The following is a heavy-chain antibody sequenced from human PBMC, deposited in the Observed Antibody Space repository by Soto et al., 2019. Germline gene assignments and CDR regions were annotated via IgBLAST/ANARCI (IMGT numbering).Heavy chain of an antibody. J-gene: IGHJ3*02. CDR2: IYYRGST. D-gene: IGHD1-26*01. Sequence: SETLSLTCTVSGGSITTNYWSWIRQPPGKGLEWIGYIYYRGSTNYNPSLKSRVTISVDRSKNQFSLKLSSVTAADTAIYYCARHPTARWEVRCMAFDIWDQGTMVTVSS. CDR3: ARHPTARWEVRCMAFDI. V-gene: IGHV4-59*08. CDR1: GGSITTNY.